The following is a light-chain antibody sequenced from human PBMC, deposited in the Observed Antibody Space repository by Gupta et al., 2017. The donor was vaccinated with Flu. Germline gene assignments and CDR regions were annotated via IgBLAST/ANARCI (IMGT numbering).Light chain of an antibody. CDR1: QSVSSN. Sequence: EIVMTQSPATLSVSPGERATLSCRASQSVSSNLAWYQQKPGQAPRLLIYGASTRATGIPARFRGSGSGNEFPLPLRSLPSEDFAVYYFQQYNNWPWPFGQGTKVEIQ. V-gene: IGKV3-15*01. J-gene: IGKJ1*01. CDR2: GAS. CDR3: QQYNNWPWP.